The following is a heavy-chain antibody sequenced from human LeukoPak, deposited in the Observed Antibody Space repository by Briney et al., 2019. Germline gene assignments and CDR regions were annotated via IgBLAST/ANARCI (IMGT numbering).Heavy chain of an antibody. V-gene: IGHV1-2*02. Sequence: ASVKVSCKASGYTFTGYYMHWVRQAPGQGLEWMGWINPNSGGTNYAQKFQGRVTMTRDTSLITTYMELSRLRSDDTAVYYCATGEMATITGYFDYWGQGTLVTVSS. CDR3: ATGEMATITGYFDY. J-gene: IGHJ4*02. D-gene: IGHD5-12*01. CDR1: GYTFTGYY. CDR2: INPNSGGT.